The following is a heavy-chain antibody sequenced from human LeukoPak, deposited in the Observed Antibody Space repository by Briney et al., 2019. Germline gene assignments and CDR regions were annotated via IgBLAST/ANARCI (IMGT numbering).Heavy chain of an antibody. V-gene: IGHV3-30*03. Sequence: GRSLRLSCAASGFTFSSYGMHWVRQAPGKGLEWVAVISYDGSNKYYADSVKGRFTISRDNSKNTLYLQMNSLRAEDTAVYYCARETYGDPLDYWGQGTLVTVSS. CDR2: ISYDGSNK. CDR3: ARETYGDPLDY. CDR1: GFTFSSYG. J-gene: IGHJ4*02. D-gene: IGHD4-17*01.